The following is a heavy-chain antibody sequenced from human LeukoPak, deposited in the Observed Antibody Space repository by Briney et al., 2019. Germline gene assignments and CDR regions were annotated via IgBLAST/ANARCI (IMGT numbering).Heavy chain of an antibody. CDR2: IRYDGSNK. J-gene: IGHJ6*03. CDR3: AKGSKEVLFTRDHYMDV. D-gene: IGHD3-3*01. V-gene: IGHV3-30*02. Sequence: YPGGSLRLSCAASGFTFSSYAMHWVRQAPGKGLEWVTFIRYDGSNKYYADSVKGRFTISRDNSKNTLYLQMNSLRAEDTAVYYCAKGSKEVLFTRDHYMDVWGKGTTVTISS. CDR1: GFTFSSYA.